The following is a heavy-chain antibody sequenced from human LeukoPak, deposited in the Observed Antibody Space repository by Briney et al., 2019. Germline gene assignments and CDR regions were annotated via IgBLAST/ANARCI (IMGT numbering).Heavy chain of an antibody. V-gene: IGHV3-33*01. D-gene: IGHD2-21*02. CDR3: ARDEIDVVVTANSSWFDP. J-gene: IGHJ5*02. Sequence: PGGSLRLSCAASGFTFSSYGMHWVRQAPGKGLEWVAVIWYDGSNKYYADSVKGRFTISRDNSKNTLYLQMNSLRAEDTAVYYCARDEIDVVVTANSSWFDPWGQGTLVTVSS. CDR2: IWYDGSNK. CDR1: GFTFSSYG.